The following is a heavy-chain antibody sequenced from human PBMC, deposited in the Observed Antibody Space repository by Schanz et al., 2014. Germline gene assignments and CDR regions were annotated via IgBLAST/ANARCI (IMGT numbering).Heavy chain of an antibody. D-gene: IGHD3-10*01. V-gene: IGHV3-NL1*01. Sequence: QVRLVESGGGVVQPGRSLRLSCAASGFTFSSYGMHWVRQAPGKGLEWVARINSVGSNTDYADSVTGRFTISRDNSKNTLYLQMNSLRPEDTAVYYCAKYRGYYRVSGSYRELEYWGQGTLXTVSS. CDR3: AKYRGYYRVSGSYRELEY. CDR1: GFTFSSYG. J-gene: IGHJ4*02. CDR2: INSVGSNT.